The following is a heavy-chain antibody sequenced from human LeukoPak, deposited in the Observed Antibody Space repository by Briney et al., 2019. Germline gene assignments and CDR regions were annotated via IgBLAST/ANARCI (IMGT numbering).Heavy chain of an antibody. J-gene: IGHJ4*02. CDR1: GFTVSSNY. CDR3: ARVGRYYDILTGLGY. Sequence: GGSLRLSCAASGFTVSSNYMSWVRQAPGKGLEWVSVIYSGGSTYYADSVKGRFTISRDNSKSTLYIQMNSLRAEDTAVYYCARVGRYYDILTGLGYWGQGTLVTVSS. CDR2: IYSGGST. D-gene: IGHD3-9*01. V-gene: IGHV3-53*01.